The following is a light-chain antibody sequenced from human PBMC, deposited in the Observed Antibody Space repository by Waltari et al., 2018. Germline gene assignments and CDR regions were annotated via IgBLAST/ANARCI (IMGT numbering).Light chain of an antibody. CDR2: QDF. J-gene: IGLJ2*01. V-gene: IGLV3-1*01. CDR3: QSWVGKVV. CDR1: TLGEKF. Sequence: YDLTQPPSVSVSPGQTATITCYGDTLGEKFVSWYQQRPGQSPFLVIYQDFKRPSGIPARFSGSNSGNTATLTISGAQAMDEADFYCQSWVGKVVFGGGTKLTV.